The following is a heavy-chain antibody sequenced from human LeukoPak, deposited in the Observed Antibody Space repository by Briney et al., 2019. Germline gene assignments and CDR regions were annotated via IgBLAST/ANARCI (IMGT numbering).Heavy chain of an antibody. J-gene: IGHJ6*02. CDR3: AKEIAAAGSSPRYYGMDV. D-gene: IGHD6-13*01. CDR1: GFTFDDYA. CDR2: ISWNSGSI. Sequence: GRSLRLSCAASGFTFDDYAMHWVRQAPGKGLEWVSGISWNSGSIGYADSVKGRFTISRDNAKNSLYLQMNSLRAEDTALYYCAKEIAAAGSSPRYYGMDVWGQGTTVTVSS. V-gene: IGHV3-9*01.